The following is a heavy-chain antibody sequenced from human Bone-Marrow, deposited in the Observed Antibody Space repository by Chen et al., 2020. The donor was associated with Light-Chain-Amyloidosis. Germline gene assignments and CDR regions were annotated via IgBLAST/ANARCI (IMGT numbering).Heavy chain of an antibody. CDR2: FCGGART. D-gene: IGHD2-2*01. V-gene: IGHV3-53*02. J-gene: IGHJ2*01. Sequence: EVQLVESGGGLVQPGGSLRLSCTVSGFSVCSNSMGWVRQAPGKGLESVSFFCGGARTHYAESVKGRFTISRDCSKNTLFLQLNSLRDDDTALYYCATGPPHPKMLWPPNCYFDLWGRGTLVTVSS. CDR1: GFSVCSNS. CDR3: ATGPPHPKMLWPPNCYFDL.